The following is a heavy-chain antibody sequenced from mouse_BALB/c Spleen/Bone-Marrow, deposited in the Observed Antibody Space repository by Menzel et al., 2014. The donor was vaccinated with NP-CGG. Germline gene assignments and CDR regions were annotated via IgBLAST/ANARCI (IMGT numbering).Heavy chain of an antibody. D-gene: IGHD2-1*01. CDR3: TRTYGNYPTWFAY. CDR2: IYPGSGST. Sequence: LQQSGSELVRPGASVKLSCKASGYTFTSYLIHWVKQRPGQGLEWIGNIYPGSGSTNYDEKFKSKATLTVDTSSSTAYMQRSSLTSEDSAVYYCTRTYGNYPTWFAYWGQGTLVTVSA. CDR1: GYTFTSYL. V-gene: IGHV1S22*01. J-gene: IGHJ3*01.